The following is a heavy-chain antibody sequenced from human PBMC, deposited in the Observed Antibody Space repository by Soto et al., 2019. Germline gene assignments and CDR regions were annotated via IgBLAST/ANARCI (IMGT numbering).Heavy chain of an antibody. J-gene: IGHJ3*02. CDR3: ASIVYYYDSSGYYSPGAFDI. CDR1: GGSISSGGYY. V-gene: IGHV4-31*03. CDR2: IYYSGST. D-gene: IGHD3-22*01. Sequence: SETLSLTCTVSGGSISSGGYYWSWLRQHPGKGLEWIGYIYYSGSTYYSPSLKSRVTISVDTSKNQFSLKLSSGTAADTAVYYCASIVYYYDSSGYYSPGAFDIWGQGTMVTVSS.